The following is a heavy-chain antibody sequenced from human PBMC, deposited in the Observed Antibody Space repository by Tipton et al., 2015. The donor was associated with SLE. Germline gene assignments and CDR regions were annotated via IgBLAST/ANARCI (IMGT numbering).Heavy chain of an antibody. Sequence: TLSLTCTVSGGSISSSSYYWGWIRQPPGKGLEWIGYIYYSGSTNYNPSLKSRVTISVDTSKNQFSLKLSSVTAADTAVYYCALGWIPLFSYWGQGTLVTVSS. CDR2: IYYSGST. CDR3: ALGWIPLFSY. J-gene: IGHJ4*02. V-gene: IGHV4-61*05. CDR1: GGSISSSSYY. D-gene: IGHD1-26*01.